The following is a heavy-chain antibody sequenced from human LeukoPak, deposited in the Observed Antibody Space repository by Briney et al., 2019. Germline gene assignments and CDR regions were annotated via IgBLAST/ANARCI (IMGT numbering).Heavy chain of an antibody. CDR2: ISRSGSTK. D-gene: IGHD6-13*01. CDR1: GFTFSSYE. J-gene: IGHJ4*02. CDR3: ARDQQLAPGFDY. V-gene: IGHV3-48*03. Sequence: GGSLRLSCAASGFTFSSYEMNWVRQAPGKGLEWVSSISRSGSTKYYADSVKGRFTISRDNAKNSLFLQMNSLRAEDTAVYYCARDQQLAPGFDYWGQGALVTVSS.